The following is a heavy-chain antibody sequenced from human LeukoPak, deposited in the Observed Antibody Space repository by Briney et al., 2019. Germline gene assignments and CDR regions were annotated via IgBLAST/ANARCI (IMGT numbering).Heavy chain of an antibody. Sequence: SETLSLTCAVYGGSFSGYYWSWIRQPPGKGLEWIGEINHSGSTNYNPSLKSRVTISVDTSKNQFSLKLSSVTAADTAVYYCARERHYDYVWGSYRLHYFDYWGQGTLVTVSS. V-gene: IGHV4-34*01. CDR1: GGSFSGYY. D-gene: IGHD3-16*02. CDR3: ARERHYDYVWGSYRLHYFDY. CDR2: INHSGST. J-gene: IGHJ4*02.